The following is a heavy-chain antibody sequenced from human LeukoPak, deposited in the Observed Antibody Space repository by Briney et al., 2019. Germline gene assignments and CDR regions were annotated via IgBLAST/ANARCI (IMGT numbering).Heavy chain of an antibody. J-gene: IGHJ4*02. CDR3: ARAREVALFDY. Sequence: GGSLRLSCAASGFTFSDYYMSWIRQAPGKGLEWVSYISSSASTIYYADSVKGRFTISRDNAKNSLYLQMNSLRAEDTAVYYCARAREVALFDYWGQGTLVTVSS. CDR2: ISSSASTI. V-gene: IGHV3-11*01. D-gene: IGHD1-26*01. CDR1: GFTFSDYY.